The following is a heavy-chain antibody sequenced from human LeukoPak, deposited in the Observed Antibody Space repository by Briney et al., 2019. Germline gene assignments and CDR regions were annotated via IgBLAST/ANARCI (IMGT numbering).Heavy chain of an antibody. CDR3: ARHPLGYCSGGSCYPVFDY. CDR1: GGSISSGDYY. D-gene: IGHD2-15*01. V-gene: IGHV4-30-4*01. Sequence: SETLSLTRTVSGGSISSGDYYWSWIRQPPGKGLEWIGYVYYSGSTYYNPSLKSRVTISMDTSKNHFSLKLSSVTAADTAVYYCARHPLGYCSGGSCYPVFDYWGQGTLVTVSS. J-gene: IGHJ4*02. CDR2: VYYSGST.